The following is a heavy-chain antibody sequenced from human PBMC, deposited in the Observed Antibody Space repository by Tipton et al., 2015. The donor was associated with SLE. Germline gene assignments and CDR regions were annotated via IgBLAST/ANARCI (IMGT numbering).Heavy chain of an antibody. Sequence: SLRLSCAASGFIFSAHGMHWARQVPGKGLEWLAFIHYAGLKEHYADSVKGRFTISRDNAKNSLYLQMNSLRAEDTAVYYCARVTPVPPYYYYGMDVWGQGTTVTVSS. CDR2: IHYAGLKE. D-gene: IGHD1-14*01. J-gene: IGHJ6*02. CDR3: ARVTPVPPYYYYGMDV. V-gene: IGHV3-30*02. CDR1: GFIFSAHG.